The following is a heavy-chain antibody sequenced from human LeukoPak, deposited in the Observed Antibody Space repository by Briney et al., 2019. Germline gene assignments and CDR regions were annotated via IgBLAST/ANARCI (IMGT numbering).Heavy chain of an antibody. CDR3: VRAYTRCYSDDLDY. D-gene: IGHD2-15*01. Sequence: GGSLRLSCAASGFFFSDYYMSWMRQAPGKGLEWVSYIDGSSSNMYYADSVKGRFTISRDNAKNSLYLQMNSLRGEDTAVYYCVRAYTRCYSDDLDYWGQGTLVTVSS. CDR1: GFFFSDYY. J-gene: IGHJ4*02. V-gene: IGHV3-11*01. CDR2: IDGSSSNM.